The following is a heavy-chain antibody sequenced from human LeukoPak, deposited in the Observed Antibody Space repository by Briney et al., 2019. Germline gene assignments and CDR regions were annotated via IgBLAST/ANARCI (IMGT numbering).Heavy chain of an antibody. CDR2: IKQDGSEK. Sequence: GGSLRLSCAASGFTFSSYWMSWVRQAPGKGLEWVANIKQDGSEKYYVDSVKGRFTISRDNAKNSLYLQMNSLRAEDTAVYYCARVMRRWYYYDSSAGAFDIWGQGTMVTVSS. CDR3: ARVMRRWYYYDSSAGAFDI. D-gene: IGHD3-22*01. J-gene: IGHJ3*02. CDR1: GFTFSSYW. V-gene: IGHV3-7*01.